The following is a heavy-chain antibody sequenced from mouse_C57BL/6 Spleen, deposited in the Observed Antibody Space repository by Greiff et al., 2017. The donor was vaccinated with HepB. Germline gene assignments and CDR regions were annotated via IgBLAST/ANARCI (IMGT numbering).Heavy chain of an antibody. J-gene: IGHJ3*01. Sequence: QVQLQQSGAELVKPGASVKLSCKASGYTFTSYWMHWVKQRPGQGLEWIGMIHPNSGSTNYNEKFKSKATLTVDKSSSTAYMQLSSLTSEDSAVYYCAREEDYSNSAWFAYWGQGTLVTVSA. CDR3: AREEDYSNSAWFAY. D-gene: IGHD2-5*01. CDR1: GYTFTSYW. V-gene: IGHV1-64*01. CDR2: IHPNSGST.